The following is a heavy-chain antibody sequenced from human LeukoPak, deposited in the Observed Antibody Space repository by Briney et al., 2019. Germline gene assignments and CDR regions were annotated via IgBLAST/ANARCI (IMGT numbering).Heavy chain of an antibody. Sequence: GGSLRLSCAASGFTFSNYAMYWVRQAPGKGLEWVAIIWYDGSNKYYADSVKGRFTISRDNSENTVYLQMSSLRAEDTAVYYCARAGRGLAASDWGQGTLVTVSP. CDR1: GFTFSNYA. D-gene: IGHD3/OR15-3a*01. CDR3: ARAGRGLAASD. J-gene: IGHJ4*02. CDR2: IWYDGSNK. V-gene: IGHV3-33*07.